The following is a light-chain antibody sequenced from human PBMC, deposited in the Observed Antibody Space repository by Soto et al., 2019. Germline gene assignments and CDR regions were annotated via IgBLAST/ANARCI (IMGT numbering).Light chain of an antibody. CDR3: SSYTSSSTYV. V-gene: IGLV2-14*01. J-gene: IGLJ1*01. CDR1: SSDVGPYNC. CDR2: EVS. Sequence: QSALTQPASVSGSPGQSITISCTGTSSDVGPYNCVSWYQHHPGKAPKLIIYEVSNRPSGVSNRFSGSKSGNTASLTLSGLQTEDEADYYCSSYTSSSTYVFGTGTKVTVL.